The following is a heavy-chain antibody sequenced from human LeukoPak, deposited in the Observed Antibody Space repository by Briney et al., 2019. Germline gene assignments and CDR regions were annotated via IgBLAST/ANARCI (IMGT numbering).Heavy chain of an antibody. CDR3: ARDRLKRWLQLSC. CDR2: ISWNSGSI. D-gene: IGHD5-24*01. CDR1: GFTFDDYA. J-gene: IGHJ4*02. Sequence: GRSLRLSCAASGFTFDDYAMHWVRQAPGKGLEWVSGISWNSGSIGYADSVKGRFTISRDNAKNSLYLQMNSLRAEDTAVYYCARDRLKRWLQLSCWGQGTLVTVSS. V-gene: IGHV3-9*01.